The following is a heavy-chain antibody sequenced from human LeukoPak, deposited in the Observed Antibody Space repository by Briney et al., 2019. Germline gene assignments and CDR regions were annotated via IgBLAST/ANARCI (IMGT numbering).Heavy chain of an antibody. Sequence: GGSLRLSCAGSGFSFSSNTMSWVRQAPGRGLEWVSAISNNGGRTDYADSVKGRFTISRDNSKSTLYLHMDSLRAEDTAVYYCARDEDTSALSEYWGQGTLVTVTS. CDR2: ISNNGGRT. J-gene: IGHJ4*02. D-gene: IGHD2/OR15-2a*01. CDR3: ARDEDTSALSEY. CDR1: GFSFSSNT. V-gene: IGHV3-23*01.